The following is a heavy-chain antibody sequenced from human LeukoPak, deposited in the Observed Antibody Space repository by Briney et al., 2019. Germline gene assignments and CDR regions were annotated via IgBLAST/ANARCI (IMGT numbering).Heavy chain of an antibody. J-gene: IGHJ4*02. Sequence: GGSLRLSCAASGCTFSSYWMLWVRQAPGKGLVWVARINNDGSSTSYADSVKGRCTISRDNAKNTLYLQMNSLRAEDTAVYYCARGPQGSAAIDYWGQGTLVTVSS. CDR2: INNDGSST. CDR3: ARGPQGSAAIDY. D-gene: IGHD2-2*01. V-gene: IGHV3-74*01. CDR1: GCTFSSYW.